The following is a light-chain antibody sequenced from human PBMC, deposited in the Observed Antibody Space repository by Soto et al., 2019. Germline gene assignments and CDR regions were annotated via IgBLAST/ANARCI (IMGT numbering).Light chain of an antibody. J-gene: IGLJ2*01. Sequence: QSALTQPASVSGSPGQSITISCSGTSSDVGRYNLVSWYQKHPGKAPKLMIYEGSKRPSGVSNRFSGSKSGNTASLTISGLQAEDEADYYCCSYAGSSTNVVFGGGTKVTVL. CDR2: EGS. CDR3: CSYAGSSTNVV. V-gene: IGLV2-23*01. CDR1: SSDVGRYNL.